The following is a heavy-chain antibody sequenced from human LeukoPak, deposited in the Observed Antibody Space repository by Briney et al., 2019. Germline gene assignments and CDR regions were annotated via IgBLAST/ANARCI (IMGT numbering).Heavy chain of an antibody. Sequence: GGSLRLSCAASGFTFSSYGMHWVRQAPGKGLERVAVIWYDGSNKYYADSVKGRFTISRDNSKNSLYLQMNSLRDEDTAVYYCARGRPSYLDYWGQGTLVTVSS. D-gene: IGHD5-18*01. J-gene: IGHJ4*02. CDR2: IWYDGSNK. V-gene: IGHV3-33*01. CDR3: ARGRPSYLDY. CDR1: GFTFSSYG.